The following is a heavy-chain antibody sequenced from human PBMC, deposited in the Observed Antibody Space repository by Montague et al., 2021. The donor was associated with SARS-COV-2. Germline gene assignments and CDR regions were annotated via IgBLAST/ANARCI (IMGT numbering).Heavy chain of an antibody. CDR3: ARDSFDFGAGRQGRIDV. CDR1: GDSITSHY. Sequence: SETLSLTCGVSGDSITSHYWSWIRQPPGKGLEWIGRMHFTGNTNYSPFFSSRVTISADTSKNQFSLKLTSVTAADTAIYFCARDSFDFGAGRQGRIDVWGQGTLVTVSS. J-gene: IGHJ3*01. D-gene: IGHD3-10*01. V-gene: IGHV4-4*07. CDR2: MHFTGNT.